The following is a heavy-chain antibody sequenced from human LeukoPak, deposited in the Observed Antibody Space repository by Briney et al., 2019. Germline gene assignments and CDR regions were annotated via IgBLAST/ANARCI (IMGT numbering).Heavy chain of an antibody. CDR2: IVVGSNNT. J-gene: IGHJ4*02. D-gene: IGHD6-19*01. V-gene: IGHV1-58*01. Sequence: SVKVSCKASGFTFATSAVQWVRQARGQRLEWIGWIVVGSNNTNYAQKFQERATITRDLSIGTAYMELSSLRSEDTAVYYCAAHGYSSGWYGLWGQGTLVTVSS. CDR1: GFTFATSA. CDR3: AAHGYSSGWYGL.